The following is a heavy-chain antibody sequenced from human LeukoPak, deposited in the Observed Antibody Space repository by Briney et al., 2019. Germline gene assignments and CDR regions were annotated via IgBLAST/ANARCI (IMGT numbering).Heavy chain of an antibody. CDR1: GYSISSGYY. CDR2: IYHSGGT. V-gene: IGHV4-38-2*02. J-gene: IGHJ4*02. CDR3: VRSDDFWSGYYGY. D-gene: IGHD3-3*01. Sequence: SETLSLTCTVSGYSISSGYYWGWIRQPPGKGLEGIGNIYHSGGTYYNPSLKSRVTISVDTPKNQLSLKLSSVTAADTAVYYCVRSDDFWSGYYGYWGQGTLVTVSS.